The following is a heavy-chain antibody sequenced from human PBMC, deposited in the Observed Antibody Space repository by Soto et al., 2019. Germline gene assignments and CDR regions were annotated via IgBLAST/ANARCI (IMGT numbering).Heavy chain of an antibody. J-gene: IGHJ4*02. CDR1: GGSFSGYY. D-gene: IGHD5-18*01. V-gene: IGHV4-34*01. Sequence: SETLSLTCAVYGGSFSGYYWSWIRQPPGKGLEWIGEINYSGSTNYNPSLKSRVTISVDTSKNQFSLKLSSVTAADTAVYYCARGRGYSYGYGRLDYWGQGTLVTVSS. CDR2: INYSGST. CDR3: ARGRGYSYGYGRLDY.